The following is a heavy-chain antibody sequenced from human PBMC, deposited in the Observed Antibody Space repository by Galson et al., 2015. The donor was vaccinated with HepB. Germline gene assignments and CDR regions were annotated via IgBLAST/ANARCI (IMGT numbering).Heavy chain of an antibody. CDR2: ISYDGSNK. J-gene: IGHJ4*02. CDR3: ARDRPWGLEGYFDY. V-gene: IGHV3-30-3*01. Sequence: SLRLSCAASGFTFSSYAMHWVRQAPGKGLEWVAVISYDGSNKYYADSVKGRFTISRDNSKNTLYLQMNSLRAEDTAVYYCARDRPWGLEGYFDYWGQGTLVTVSS. CDR1: GFTFSSYA. D-gene: IGHD7-27*01.